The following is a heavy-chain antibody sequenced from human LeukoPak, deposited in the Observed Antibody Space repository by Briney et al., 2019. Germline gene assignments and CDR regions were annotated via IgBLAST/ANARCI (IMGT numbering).Heavy chain of an antibody. CDR2: IYYSGSS. CDR1: GGSINNGGYY. V-gene: IGHV4-31*03. CDR3: ARVVAVAEQGGTNDY. D-gene: IGHD6-19*01. J-gene: IGHJ4*02. Sequence: PSQTLSLTCTVSGGSINNGGYYWSWIRQHPGKGLEWIGYIYYSGSSYYNPSLRSRVTISVDTSKNHFSLKLSSVTAADTAVYYCARVVAVAEQGGTNDYWGQGTLVTVSS.